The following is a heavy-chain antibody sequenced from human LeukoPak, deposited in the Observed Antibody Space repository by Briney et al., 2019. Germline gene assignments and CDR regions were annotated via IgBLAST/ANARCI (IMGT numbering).Heavy chain of an antibody. D-gene: IGHD3-22*01. CDR1: GYTFSGYY. Sequence: GASVKVSCKASGYTFSGYYIHWVRQAPGQGLEWMGGIIPIFGTANYAQKFQGRVTITADKSTSTAYMELSSLRSEDTAVYYCATPSYYEYYYYYYMDVWGKGTTVTVSS. J-gene: IGHJ6*03. V-gene: IGHV1-69*06. CDR2: IIPIFGTA. CDR3: ATPSYYEYYYYYYMDV.